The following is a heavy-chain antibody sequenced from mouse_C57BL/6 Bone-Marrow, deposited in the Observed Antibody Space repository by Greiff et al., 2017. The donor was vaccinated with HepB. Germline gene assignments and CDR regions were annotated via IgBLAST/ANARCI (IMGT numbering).Heavy chain of an antibody. CDR2: INPYNGGT. CDR1: GYTFTDYY. J-gene: IGHJ1*03. CDR3: ARWGTTVQRWYFDV. Sequence: EVHLVESGPVLVKPGASVKMSCKASGYTFTDYYMNWVKQSHGKSLEWIGVINPYNGGTSYNQKFKGKATLTVDKSSSTAYMELNSLTSEDSAVYYCARWGTTVQRWYFDVWGTGTTVTVSS. D-gene: IGHD1-1*01. V-gene: IGHV1-19*01.